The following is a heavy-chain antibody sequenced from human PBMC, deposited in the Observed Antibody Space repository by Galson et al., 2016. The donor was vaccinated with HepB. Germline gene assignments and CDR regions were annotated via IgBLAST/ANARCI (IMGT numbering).Heavy chain of an antibody. V-gene: IGHV2-70*13. Sequence: PALVKPTQTLTLTCTFSGFSLSTSGMCVIWIRQPPGKALEWLALIDWDDDKFYSTSLKTRLTISKDTSKNQVVLTMTNMDPVDTGTYYCARTAYSGSWYYFDYWGQGTLVTASS. CDR1: GFSLSTSGMC. D-gene: IGHD6-13*01. J-gene: IGHJ4*02. CDR3: ARTAYSGSWYYFDY. CDR2: IDWDDDK.